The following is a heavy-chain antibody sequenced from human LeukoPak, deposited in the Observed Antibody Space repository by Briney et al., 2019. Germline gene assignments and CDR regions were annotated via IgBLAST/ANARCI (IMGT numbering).Heavy chain of an antibody. CDR3: ARDLNRYSGSAPLGY. D-gene: IGHD1-26*01. CDR2: INHSGST. CDR1: GGSFSGYY. J-gene: IGHJ4*02. V-gene: IGHV4-34*01. Sequence: SETLSLTCAVYGGSFSGYYWSWIRQPPGKGLEWIGEINHSGSTNYNPSLKSRVTISVDTSKNQFSLKLSSVTAADTAVYYCARDLNRYSGSAPLGYWGQGTLVTVSS.